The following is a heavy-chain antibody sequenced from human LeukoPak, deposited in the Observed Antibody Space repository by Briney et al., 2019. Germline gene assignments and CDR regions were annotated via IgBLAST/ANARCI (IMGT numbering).Heavy chain of an antibody. D-gene: IGHD2-2*01. J-gene: IGHJ5*02. V-gene: IGHV4-30-4*01. CDR3: ARGYCSSTSCFVYPNWFDP. CDR2: IYYSGST. CDR1: GGSISSGDYY. Sequence: SQTLSLTCTVSGGSISSGDYYWSWIRQPPEKGLEWIGYIYYSGSTYYNPSLKSRVTISVDTSKNQFSLKLSSVTAADTAVYYCARGYCSSTSCFVYPNWFDPWGQGTLVTVSS.